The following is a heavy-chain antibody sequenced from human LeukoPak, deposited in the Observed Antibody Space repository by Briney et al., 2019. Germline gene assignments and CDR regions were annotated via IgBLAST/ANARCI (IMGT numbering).Heavy chain of an antibody. CDR2: IWYDGSNK. Sequence: PGRSLSLTCAASGFTFSSYSRHWLPQAPGKGLVWVAVIWYDGSNKYYADSVKGRFTISRDNSKNTLYLQMNSLRADDTAVYYGGRDRLTMARGYDYWGQGTLVTVSS. CDR1: GFTFSSYS. D-gene: IGHD3-10*01. J-gene: IGHJ4*02. V-gene: IGHV3-33*01. CDR3: GRDRLTMARGYDY.